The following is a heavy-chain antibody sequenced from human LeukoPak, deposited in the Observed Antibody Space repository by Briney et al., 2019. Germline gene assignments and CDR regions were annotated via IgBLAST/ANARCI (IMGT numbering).Heavy chain of an antibody. CDR1: GFSISSGFY. CDR2: AYHSGST. D-gene: IGHD4-17*01. Sequence: PSETLSLTCTVSGFSISSGFYWGWIRQPPGKGLEWIGSAYHSGSTFYNPSLKSRVTISVDTSKNQFSLNLYSVTAADTAVYYCLYYGDYALEWGQGTLVTVSS. J-gene: IGHJ4*02. CDR3: LYYGDYALE. V-gene: IGHV4-38-2*02.